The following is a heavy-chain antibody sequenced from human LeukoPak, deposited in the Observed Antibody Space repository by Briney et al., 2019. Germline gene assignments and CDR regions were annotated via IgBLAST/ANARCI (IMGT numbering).Heavy chain of an antibody. J-gene: IGHJ3*02. CDR3: ARKERPYYYDSSGAHDAFDI. D-gene: IGHD3-22*01. Sequence: GASVKVSCKASGYTFTGYYMHWVRQAPGQGLEWMGWINPNSGGTNYAQKFQGRVTMTRDASISTAYMELSRLRSDDTAVYYCARKERPYYYDSSGAHDAFDIWGQGTMVTVSS. CDR2: INPNSGGT. V-gene: IGHV1-2*02. CDR1: GYTFTGYY.